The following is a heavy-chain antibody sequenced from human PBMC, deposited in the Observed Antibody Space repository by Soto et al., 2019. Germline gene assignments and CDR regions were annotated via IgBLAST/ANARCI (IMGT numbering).Heavy chain of an antibody. D-gene: IGHD4-17*01. CDR2: ISGSGGST. CDR1: GFTFSSYA. CDR3: AKDQWYGDYVRYFDL. J-gene: IGHJ2*01. Sequence: GGSLRLSCAASGFTFSSYAMSWVRQAPGKGLEWVSAISGSGGSTYYADSVKGRFTISRDNSKNTLYLQMNSLRAEDTAVYYCAKDQWYGDYVRYFDLWGRGTLVTVSS. V-gene: IGHV3-23*01.